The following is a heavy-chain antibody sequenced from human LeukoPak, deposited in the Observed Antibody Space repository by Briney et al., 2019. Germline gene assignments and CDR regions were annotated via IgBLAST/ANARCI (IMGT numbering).Heavy chain of an antibody. J-gene: IGHJ5*02. Sequence: PGGSLRLSCAASGFTFSTYAMSWVRQAPGKGLEWVSAISGSSGTTYYADSVKGRFTISRDNSKNTLYLQMNSLRADDTAVYYCAKEPREYCSSTSCPNWLDPWGQGTLVTVSS. CDR2: ISGSSGTT. V-gene: IGHV3-23*01. CDR3: AKEPREYCSSTSCPNWLDP. D-gene: IGHD2-2*01. CDR1: GFTFSTYA.